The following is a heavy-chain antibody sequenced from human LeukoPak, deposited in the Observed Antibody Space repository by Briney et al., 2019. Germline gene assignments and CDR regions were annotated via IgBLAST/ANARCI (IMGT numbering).Heavy chain of an antibody. V-gene: IGHV4-59*11. CDR2: IYYSGST. D-gene: IGHD3-9*01. J-gene: IGHJ4*02. CDR3: ARAGSYYDILTGYFNY. CDR1: GGSISSHY. Sequence: KPSETLSLTCTVSGGSISSHYWSWIRHPPGEGLGWIGYIYYSGSTNYNPSLKSRVTISVDTSKTQFSLKLSSVTAADTAVYYCARAGSYYDILTGYFNYWGQGTLVTVSS.